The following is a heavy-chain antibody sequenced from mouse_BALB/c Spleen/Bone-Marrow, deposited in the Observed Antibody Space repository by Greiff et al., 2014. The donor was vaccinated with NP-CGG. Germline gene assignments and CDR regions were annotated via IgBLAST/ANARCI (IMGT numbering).Heavy chain of an antibody. CDR2: ISYSSST. J-gene: IGHJ4*01. Sequence: ESGPGLVKPSQSLSLTCTVTGYSITSDYARNWIRQFQGNKLEWMGYISYSSSTNYNPSLKSRISITRDTSKNQFFLQLNSVTAEDTATYYCARWDYGDYAMDYWGRGTSVTVSS. D-gene: IGHD1-2*01. V-gene: IGHV3-2*02. CDR3: ARWDYGDYAMDY. CDR1: GYSITSDYA.